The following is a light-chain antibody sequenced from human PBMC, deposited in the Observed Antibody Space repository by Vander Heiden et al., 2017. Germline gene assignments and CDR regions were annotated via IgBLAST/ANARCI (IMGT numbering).Light chain of an antibody. V-gene: IGKV4-1*01. Sequence: IVMTQSPDPLAGSLGERATINCKSSQSVLYSSNNKNYLAWYQQKPGQPPKLLIYWASTRESGVPDRFSGSGSGTDFTLTISSLQAEDVAVYYCQQYYSTPLTFGGGTKVEIK. J-gene: IGKJ4*01. CDR1: QSVLYSSNNKNY. CDR3: QQYYSTPLT. CDR2: WAS.